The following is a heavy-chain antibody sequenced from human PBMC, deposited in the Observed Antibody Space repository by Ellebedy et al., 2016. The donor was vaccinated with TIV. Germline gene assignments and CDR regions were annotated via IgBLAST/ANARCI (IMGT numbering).Heavy chain of an antibody. CDR1: GYSFTTYA. D-gene: IGHD3-22*01. CDR2: INAGNGNT. Sequence: AASVKVSCKASGYSFTTYAMHWVRQAPGQRLEWMGWINAGNGNTKYSQKFQGRVNITRDTSASTAYMELSSLRSEDTAVYYCARLSRVYDSSGYNWFDPWGQGTLVTVSS. J-gene: IGHJ5*02. CDR3: ARLSRVYDSSGYNWFDP. V-gene: IGHV1-3*01.